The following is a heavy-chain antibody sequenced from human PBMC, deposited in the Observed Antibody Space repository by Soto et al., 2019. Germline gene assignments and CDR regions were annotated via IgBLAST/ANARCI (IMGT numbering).Heavy chain of an antibody. CDR3: ARAFFGYCSSTSCYAYYGMDV. D-gene: IGHD2-2*03. CDR2: INPNSGGT. Sequence: ASVKVSCKASGYTFTSYGISWVRQAPGQGLEWMGWINPNSGGTNYAQKFQGWVTMTRDTSISTAYMELSRLRSDDTAVYYCARAFFGYCSSTSCYAYYGMDVWGQGTTVTVSS. V-gene: IGHV1-2*04. J-gene: IGHJ6*02. CDR1: GYTFTSYG.